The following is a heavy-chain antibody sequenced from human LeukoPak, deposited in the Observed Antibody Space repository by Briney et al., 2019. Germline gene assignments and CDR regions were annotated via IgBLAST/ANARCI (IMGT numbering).Heavy chain of an antibody. CDR1: GYTFTSYN. V-gene: IGHV1-8*03. CDR3: ARGSGYDRDFDY. CDR2: MNPNSGNT. Sequence: ASLKVSCKASGYTFTSYNINWVRQTPGQGVEWMGWMNPNSGNTGYAQKFQGRVTITRNTSISTAYMELSSLRTEDTAVYYCARGSGYDRDFDYWGQGTLVTVSS. D-gene: IGHD5-12*01. J-gene: IGHJ4*02.